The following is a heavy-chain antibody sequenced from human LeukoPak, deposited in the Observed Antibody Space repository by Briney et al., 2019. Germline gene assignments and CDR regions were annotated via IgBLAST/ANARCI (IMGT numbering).Heavy chain of an antibody. CDR3: TQASGYSYGAVDY. CDR2: ISWNSGSR. D-gene: IGHD5-18*01. V-gene: IGHV3-9*03. J-gene: IGHJ4*02. Sequence: GGSLRLSCAASGFTFDDYGMHWGRQAPGKGLEWVSGISWNSGSRGYADSVKGRFTISRDNAKSTLDLQMNSLRADDMALYYCTQASGYSYGAVDYWGQGNLVTVSS. CDR1: GFTFDDYG.